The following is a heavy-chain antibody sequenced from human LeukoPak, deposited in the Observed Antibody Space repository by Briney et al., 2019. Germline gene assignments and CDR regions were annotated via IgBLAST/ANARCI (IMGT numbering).Heavy chain of an antibody. V-gene: IGHV1-8*01. CDR2: MNPNSGNT. CDR3: GRAADSSGRTFVDF. CDR1: GYTFTSYD. D-gene: IGHD3-22*01. Sequence: ASVKVSCKASGYTFTSYDINWVRQATGQGLEWMGWMNPNSGNTGYAQKFQGRVTMTRNTSISTAYMELSSLRSEDTAVYYCGRAADSSGRTFVDFWGQGTLVIVSS. J-gene: IGHJ4*02.